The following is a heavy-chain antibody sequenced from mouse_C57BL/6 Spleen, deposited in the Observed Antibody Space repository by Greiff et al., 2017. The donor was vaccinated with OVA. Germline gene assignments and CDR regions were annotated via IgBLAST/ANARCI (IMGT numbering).Heavy chain of an antibody. CDR2: IYPGNSDT. J-gene: IGHJ2*01. CDR1: GYTFTSYW. CDR3: TKSNYDLYYFDY. V-gene: IGHV1-5*01. Sequence: VQLQQSGTVLARPGASVKMSCKTCGYTFTSYWMHWVKQRPGQGLEWIGAIYPGNSDTSYNQKFKGKAKLTAVTSASTAYMELSSLTNEDSAVYYCTKSNYDLYYFDYWGQGTTLTVSS. D-gene: IGHD2-5*01.